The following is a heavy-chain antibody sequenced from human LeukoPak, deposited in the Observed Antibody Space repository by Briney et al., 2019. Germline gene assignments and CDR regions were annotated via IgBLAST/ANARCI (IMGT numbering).Heavy chain of an antibody. CDR1: GGSIRTGGYH. V-gene: IGHV4-31*03. D-gene: IGHD4-11*01. CDR2: IYYSGSA. CDR3: ATSTTLTTGNYGMDV. J-gene: IGHJ6*02. Sequence: SQTLSLTCTVSGGSIRTGGYHWSWIRQHPGKGLEWIGYIYYSGSAYYSPSLKSRVTLSVDTSQSQFSLKLSSVTAADTAVYYCATSTTLTTGNYGMDVWGQGTTVTVSS.